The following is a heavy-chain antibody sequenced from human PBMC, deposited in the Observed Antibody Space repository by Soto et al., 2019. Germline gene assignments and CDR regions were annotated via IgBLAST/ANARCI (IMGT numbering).Heavy chain of an antibody. Sequence: GGSLRLSCAASGFTFSSHAMGWLRQAPGTGPEWVAFVDGSGGDTSYADSVKGRFTISRDNSDNSLYLHMNSLRAEDTGRYFCAKEIFAAAYAATSACDLWGQGTLVTAPQ. V-gene: IGHV3-23*01. CDR3: AKEIFAAAYAATSACDL. CDR1: GFTFSSHA. D-gene: IGHD2-8*01. J-gene: IGHJ4*02. CDR2: VDGSGGDT.